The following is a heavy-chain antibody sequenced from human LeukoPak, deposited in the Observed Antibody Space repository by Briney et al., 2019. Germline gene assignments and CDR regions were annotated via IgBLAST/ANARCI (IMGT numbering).Heavy chain of an antibody. J-gene: IGHJ3*02. CDR1: GFNFSGSA. Sequence: GGSLRLSCAASGFNFSGSAIHWGRQTPGKGLEWVAVIAYDGRKKYYADSVKGRFTISRDNSKNTRYLQMNSLRAEDTAVYYCARAPERPAGYSGTFLDAFDIWGQGTTVTVSS. D-gene: IGHD1-26*01. CDR2: IAYDGRKK. CDR3: ARAPERPAGYSGTFLDAFDI. V-gene: IGHV3-30*04.